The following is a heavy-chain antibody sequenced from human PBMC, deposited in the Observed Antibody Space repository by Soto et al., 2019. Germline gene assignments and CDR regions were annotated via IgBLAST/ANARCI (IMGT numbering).Heavy chain of an antibody. Sequence: EVQLVESGGGLVQPGGSLKLSCAASGSTVSGSAMHWVRQASGKGLEWVGRIRSKANSYATAFAASVKGRITITRDDSKNTAYLQLNSLKTEDTAVYYCTTVQLGITDYWGQGTLVTVSS. D-gene: IGHD7-27*01. J-gene: IGHJ4*02. CDR1: GSTVSGSA. CDR3: TTVQLGITDY. V-gene: IGHV3-73*01. CDR2: IRSKANSYAT.